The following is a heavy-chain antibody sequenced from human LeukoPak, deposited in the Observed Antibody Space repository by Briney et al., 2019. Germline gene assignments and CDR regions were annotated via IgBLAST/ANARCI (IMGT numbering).Heavy chain of an antibody. CDR2: IYSGDSGVST. CDR3: ARSAARLRYYYAMDV. CDR1: GFSVSNTY. V-gene: IGHV3-53*04. Sequence: GGSLRLSCAASGFSVSNTYMSWVRQAPGKGLEWVSVIYSGDSGVSTYYADSVKGRFTISRHNSKNTLYLQMSSLRAGDTAVYFCARSAARLRYYYAMDVWGQGTTVTVCS. D-gene: IGHD6-6*01. J-gene: IGHJ6*02.